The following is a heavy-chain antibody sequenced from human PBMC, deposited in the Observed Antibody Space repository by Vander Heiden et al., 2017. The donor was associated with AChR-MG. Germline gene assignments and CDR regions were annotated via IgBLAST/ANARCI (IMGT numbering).Heavy chain of an antibody. D-gene: IGHD6-19*01. V-gene: IGHV1-46*01. J-gene: IGHJ3*02. Sequence: QVQPVQSGAEVKKHGASVKVSCNASGYTFSKYFMRWVLQAPGQGLEWMGLINSNGGNTVYAQKFQGRVTMTGDTSTSTVFMELSSLRPDDTAVYFCARGRGSGWYAFSDAFDIWGQGTMVTVSS. CDR3: ARGRGSGWYAFSDAFDI. CDR2: INSNGGNT. CDR1: GYTFSKYF.